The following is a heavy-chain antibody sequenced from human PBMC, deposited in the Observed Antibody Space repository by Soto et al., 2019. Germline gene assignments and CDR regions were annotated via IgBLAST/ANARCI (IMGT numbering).Heavy chain of an antibody. CDR2: IYYSGST. Sequence: QVQLQESGPGLVKPSQTLSLTCTVSGGSISSGGYYWSWIRQHPGKGLEWIGYIYYSGSTYYNPSRKSRVTISVDPSKNQFSLKLSSVTAADTAVYYCARGETRLKRFDYWGQGTLVTVSS. D-gene: IGHD2-2*01. V-gene: IGHV4-31*03. CDR3: ARGETRLKRFDY. CDR1: GGSISSGGYY. J-gene: IGHJ4*02.